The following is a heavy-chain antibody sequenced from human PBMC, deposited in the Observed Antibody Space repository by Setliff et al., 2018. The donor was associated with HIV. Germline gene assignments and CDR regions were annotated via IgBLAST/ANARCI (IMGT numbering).Heavy chain of an antibody. D-gene: IGHD4-4*01. CDR2: IFYSGSA. CDR3: AAFFVTPMTTQDF. Sequence: TSETLSLTCTVSGGSISSSSYYWGWIRQPPGKGREWIGSIFYSGSANYNPSLRSRVSVSRDMSSNQFSLRLSSVTAADAAVYYCAAFFVTPMTTQDFWGQGTLVTVS. V-gene: IGHV4-39*07. J-gene: IGHJ4*02. CDR1: GGSISSSSYY.